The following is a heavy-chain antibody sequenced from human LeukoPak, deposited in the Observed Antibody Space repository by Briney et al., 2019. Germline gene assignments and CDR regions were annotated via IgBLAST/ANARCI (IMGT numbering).Heavy chain of an antibody. CDR2: ISAYNGNT. CDR3: ARLRDSERYDMLTGYCYYFDY. Sequence: ASVTVSCTASVYTFTSYGISWVRQSPGQGLEWMGLISAYNGNTNYAQKLQCRVTMTTHTSTTTTYMELSSLRSDDTAVYYCARLRDSERYDMLTGYCYYFDYWGQGTLVTVP. D-gene: IGHD3-9*01. CDR1: VYTFTSYG. J-gene: IGHJ4*02. V-gene: IGHV1-18*04.